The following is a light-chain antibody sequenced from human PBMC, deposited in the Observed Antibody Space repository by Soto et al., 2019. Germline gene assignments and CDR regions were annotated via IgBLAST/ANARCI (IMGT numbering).Light chain of an antibody. J-gene: IGKJ4*01. CDR1: QSVSTSY. V-gene: IGKV3-20*01. Sequence: EIVLTQSPGTLSLSPGERATLSCRASQSVSTSYLAWYQQKPGQAPRLLIYGSSSRATGIPDRVSGSGSGTDFTLTISRLEPEDFAVYYCQHYGSLPLTFGGGTKVEIK. CDR2: GSS. CDR3: QHYGSLPLT.